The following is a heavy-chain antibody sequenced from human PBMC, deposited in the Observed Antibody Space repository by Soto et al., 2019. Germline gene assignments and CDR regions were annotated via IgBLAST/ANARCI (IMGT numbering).Heavy chain of an antibody. CDR3: AGGATYYYDISGHLFDY. V-gene: IGHV4-30-4*01. CDR2: IYYSGST. CDR1: GGSISSGDYY. D-gene: IGHD3-22*01. Sequence: QVQLQESGPGLVKPSQTLSLTCTVSGGSISSGDYYWSWIRQPPGKGLEWIGYIYYSGSTSYNPSLKSRLPISVHTSKNPCPLKLSSVTAADPAVYYCAGGATYYYDISGHLFDYWGQGTLVTVSA. J-gene: IGHJ4*02.